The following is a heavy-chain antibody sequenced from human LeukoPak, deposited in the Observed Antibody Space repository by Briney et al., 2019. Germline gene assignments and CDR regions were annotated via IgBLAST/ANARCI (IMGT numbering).Heavy chain of an antibody. Sequence: PSETLSLTCAVYGGSFSGYYWSWIRQPPGKGLEWIGEINHSGSTYYNPSLKSRVTISVDRSKNQFSLKLSSVTAADTAVYYCARSMVRGVIMSNWFDPWGQGTLVTVSS. V-gene: IGHV4-34*01. CDR1: GGSFSGYY. D-gene: IGHD3-10*01. CDR3: ARSMVRGVIMSNWFDP. CDR2: INHSGST. J-gene: IGHJ5*02.